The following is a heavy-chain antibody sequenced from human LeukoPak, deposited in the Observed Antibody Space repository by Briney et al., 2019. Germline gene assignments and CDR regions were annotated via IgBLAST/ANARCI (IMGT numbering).Heavy chain of an antibody. CDR1: GFTFDDYA. J-gene: IGHJ4*02. Sequence: GGSLRLSCAASGFTFDDYAMHWVRQAPGKGLEWVSLISGDGGSTYYADSVKGRFTISRDNSKNSLYLQMNSLRTEDTALYYCAKDSAWLGFLELRGGYFDYWGQGTLVTVSS. V-gene: IGHV3-43*02. D-gene: IGHD3-3*02. CDR2: ISGDGGST. CDR3: AKDSAWLGFLELRGGYFDY.